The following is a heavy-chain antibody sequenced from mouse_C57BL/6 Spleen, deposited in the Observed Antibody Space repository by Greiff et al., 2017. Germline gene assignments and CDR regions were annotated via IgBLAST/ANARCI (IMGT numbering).Heavy chain of an antibody. D-gene: IGHD2-5*01. Sequence: QVQLKQSGAELAKPGASVKLSCKASGYTFTSYWVHWVKQRPGQGLEWIGYINPSSGYTKYNQKFKDKATLTADKSSSTAYMQLSSLTYEDSAVYYCARIYSNYDGFAYWGQGTLVTVSA. CDR2: INPSSGYT. CDR1: GYTFTSYW. CDR3: ARIYSNYDGFAY. V-gene: IGHV1-7*01. J-gene: IGHJ3*01.